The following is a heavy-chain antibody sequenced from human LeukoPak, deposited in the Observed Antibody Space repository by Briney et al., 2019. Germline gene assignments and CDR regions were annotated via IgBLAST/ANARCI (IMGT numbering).Heavy chain of an antibody. CDR3: HSRPKIRGYSYGFLDY. J-gene: IGHJ4*02. D-gene: IGHD5-18*01. V-gene: IGHV3-23*01. CDR2: ISVNGGTT. Sequence: GGSLRLSCAASGFTFSSYAMTWVRQAPGKGLEWVSSISVNGGTTYYADSVKGRFTISRDSSKNTLYLQMNSLRAEDTAVYYCHSRPKIRGYSYGFLDYWGQGTLVTVSS. CDR1: GFTFSSYA.